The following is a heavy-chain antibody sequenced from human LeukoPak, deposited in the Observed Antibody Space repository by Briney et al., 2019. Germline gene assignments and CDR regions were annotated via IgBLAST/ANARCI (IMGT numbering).Heavy chain of an antibody. J-gene: IGHJ6*03. CDR3: ARPYGSGSYYNDYYFYMDV. CDR2: ISSSSSYI. CDR1: GFTFSSYS. V-gene: IGHV3-21*01. D-gene: IGHD3-10*01. Sequence: GGSLRLSCAASGFTFSSYSMNWVRQAPGKGLEWVSSISSSSSYIYYADSVKGRFIISRDNAKNSLYLQMNSLRAEDTAVYYCARPYGSGSYYNDYYFYMDVWGKGTTVTVSS.